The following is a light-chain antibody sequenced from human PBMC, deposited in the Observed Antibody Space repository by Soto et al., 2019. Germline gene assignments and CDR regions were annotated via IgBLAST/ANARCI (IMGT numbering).Light chain of an antibody. CDR2: VAS. CDR3: QQSNSFPLT. V-gene: IGKV1-39*01. CDR1: QSIDNF. Sequence: DIQMTQSPSSLSASVGDRVTITCRASQSIDNFLNWFQQKPGKAPKVLISVASRLQRGVPSRFSGSGSGIDFTLTISSLHPEDIATYFCQQSNSFPLTFGGGTKVEI. J-gene: IGKJ4*01.